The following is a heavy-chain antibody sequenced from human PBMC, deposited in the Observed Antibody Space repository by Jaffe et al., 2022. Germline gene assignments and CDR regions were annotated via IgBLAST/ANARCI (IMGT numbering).Heavy chain of an antibody. V-gene: IGHV3-7*05. Sequence: EVQLVESGGGLVQPGGSLRLSCAASGFTFSSDWMSWVRQAPGRGLEWVAHINQEGSEKHYSDSVKGRFTISRDNAKNSLFLQLNSLRVEDTAVYYCARDGGRYDYAPNFDYWGQGTLVTVSS. D-gene: IGHD4-17*01. CDR3: ARDGGRYDYAPNFDY. CDR2: INQEGSEK. CDR1: GFTFSSDW. J-gene: IGHJ4*02.